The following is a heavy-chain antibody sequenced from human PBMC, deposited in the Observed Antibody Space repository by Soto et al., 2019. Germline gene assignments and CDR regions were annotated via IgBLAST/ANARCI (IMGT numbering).Heavy chain of an antibody. Sequence: SETPSLTCTVCGGSVCSGGYDGSWIHQHPGKGLEWIGYIYYSGSTYYNPSLKSRVTISVDTSKNQFSLKLSSVTAADTAVYYCARDRQGEGLVDYWGQGTLVTVSS. CDR3: ARDRQGEGLVDY. V-gene: IGHV4-31*03. J-gene: IGHJ4*02. D-gene: IGHD5-12*01. CDR1: GGSVCSGGYD. CDR2: IYYSGST.